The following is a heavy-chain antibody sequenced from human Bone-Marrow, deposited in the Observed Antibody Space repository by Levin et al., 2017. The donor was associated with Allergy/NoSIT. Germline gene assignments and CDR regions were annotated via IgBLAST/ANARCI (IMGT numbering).Heavy chain of an antibody. V-gene: IGHV4-34*01. J-gene: IGHJ4*02. CDR2: INFNGIT. CDR1: GASFSGYF. CDR3: ARGGEVPSQYYFDY. D-gene: IGHD1-1*01. Sequence: RASETLSLTCAVNGASFSGYFWTWIRQSPGKGLEWIGQINFNGITTYNPSLKRRVIMSVDPTKRQFSLKLNFLTAADTAVYFCARGGEVPSQYYFDYWGQGTLVTVSS.